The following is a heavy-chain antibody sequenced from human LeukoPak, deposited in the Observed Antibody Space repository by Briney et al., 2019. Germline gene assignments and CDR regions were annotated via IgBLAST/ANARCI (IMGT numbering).Heavy chain of an antibody. CDR1: GLTFSSHW. D-gene: IGHD5-24*01. J-gene: IGHJ4*02. Sequence: QAGGSLRLSCAASGLTFSSHWMHWVRQAPGKGLEYVSAISSNGGSTYYADSVKGRFTISRDNSKNTLYLQMSSLRAEDTAVYYCVNSAVFGRSRDGYNYHFDYWGQGTLVTVSS. CDR2: ISSNGGST. CDR3: VNSAVFGRSRDGYNYHFDY. V-gene: IGHV3-64D*06.